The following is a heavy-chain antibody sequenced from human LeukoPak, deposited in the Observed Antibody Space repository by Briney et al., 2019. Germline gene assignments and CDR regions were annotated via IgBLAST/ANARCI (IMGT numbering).Heavy chain of an antibody. J-gene: IGHJ4*02. V-gene: IGHV1-8*03. CDR1: GYTFTGYD. CDR2: MNPNSGNT. D-gene: IGHD7-27*01. Sequence: ASVKVSCKASGYTFTGYDINWVQQATGQGLEWMGWMNPNSGNTGYAQKFQGRVTITRNTSISTAYMELSSLRSEDTAVYYCARASKALGIDDYWGQGTLVTVSS. CDR3: ARASKALGIDDY.